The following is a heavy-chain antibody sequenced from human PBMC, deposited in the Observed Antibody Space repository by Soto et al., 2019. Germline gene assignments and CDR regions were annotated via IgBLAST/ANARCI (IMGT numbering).Heavy chain of an antibody. Sequence: PGESLKISCAASGFTFSSYWIHWVRQAPGKGLVWVSRIKPDGSWTIHADSVKGRFTISRDNAKSMVYLQMNSLRVEDTAVYYCAGYNWNYQTYWGHGTLVTVSS. V-gene: IGHV3-74*01. CDR2: IKPDGSWT. CDR3: AGYNWNYQTY. D-gene: IGHD1-7*01. J-gene: IGHJ4*01. CDR1: GFTFSSYW.